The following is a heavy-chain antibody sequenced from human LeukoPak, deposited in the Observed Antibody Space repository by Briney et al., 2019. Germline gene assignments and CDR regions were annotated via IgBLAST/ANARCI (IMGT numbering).Heavy chain of an antibody. Sequence: ETLSLTCTVSADSTNTNYWNWIRQPPARGLQWIGYIYNRESTNYNPSLKSRVTISIATSKNQFSLKLISVTPADAAVYYCARRSWYFDYWGQGTLVTVSS. D-gene: IGHD2-15*01. CDR1: ADSTNTNY. V-gene: IGHV4-59*01. CDR3: ARRSWYFDY. CDR2: IYNREST. J-gene: IGHJ4*02.